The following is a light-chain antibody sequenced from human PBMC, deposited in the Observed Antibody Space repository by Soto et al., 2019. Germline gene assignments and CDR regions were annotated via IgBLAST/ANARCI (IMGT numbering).Light chain of an antibody. CDR2: DAS. Sequence: DIQITQSPSTLSASVGDRVTITCRASQSISSWLAWYQQKPGKAPKLLIYDASSLESGVPSRFSGSGSGTEFTLTISSLQPDDFATYYCLQYNNIWTFGQGTKVDIK. J-gene: IGKJ1*01. V-gene: IGKV1-5*01. CDR1: QSISSW. CDR3: LQYNNIWT.